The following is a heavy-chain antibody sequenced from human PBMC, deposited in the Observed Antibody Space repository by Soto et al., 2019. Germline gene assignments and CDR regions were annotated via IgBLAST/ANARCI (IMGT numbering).Heavy chain of an antibody. D-gene: IGHD6-13*01. J-gene: IGHJ4*02. V-gene: IGHV4-31*03. CDR1: GGSISSGGYY. CDR2: IYYSGST. CDR3: ARMPYSSWYGYYFDY. Sequence: SETLSLTCTVSGGSISSGGYYWSWIRQHPGKGLEWIGYIYYSGSTYYNPSLKSRVTISVDTSKNQFSLKLSSVTAADTAVYYCARMPYSSWYGYYFDYWGQGTLVTVSS.